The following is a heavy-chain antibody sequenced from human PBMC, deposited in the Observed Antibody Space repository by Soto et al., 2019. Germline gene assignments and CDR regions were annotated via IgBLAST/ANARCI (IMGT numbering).Heavy chain of an antibody. CDR2: IWYDASHK. V-gene: IGHV3-33*01. CDR1: GFTFNNYG. CDR3: ARDKTFGGTIGSAFDS. J-gene: IGHJ4*02. Sequence: QVQVVESGGGVIQPGTSLRLSCAASGFTFNNYGMHWVRQAPGKGLEWVAVIWYDASHKYYADSVKGRFTISRDNSKNTLYLQMSSLRGEDTAVYYCARDKTFGGTIGSAFDSWGQGTLVTLSS. D-gene: IGHD3-16*01.